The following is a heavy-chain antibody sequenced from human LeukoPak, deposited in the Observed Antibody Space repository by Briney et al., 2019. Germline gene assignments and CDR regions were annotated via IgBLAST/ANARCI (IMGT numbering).Heavy chain of an antibody. D-gene: IGHD3-22*01. J-gene: IGHJ4*02. V-gene: IGHV1-46*01. CDR2: INPSGGRT. CDR3: ARDQRYYDSSGHLDY. CDR1: GYTFTGYY. Sequence: ASVKVSCTASGYTFTGYYMHWVRQAPGQGLEWMGIINPSGGRTGYAQKFQGRVTMTRDTSTSTVYMELSSLRSEDTAVYYCARDQRYYDSSGHLDYWGQGTLVTVSS.